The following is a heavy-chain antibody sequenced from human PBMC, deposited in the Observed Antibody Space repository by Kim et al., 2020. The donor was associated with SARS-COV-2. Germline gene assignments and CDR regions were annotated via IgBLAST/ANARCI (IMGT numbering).Heavy chain of an antibody. CDR1: GFMFSNYW. CDR3: ARGLPARWFGFAYFDY. J-gene: IGHJ4*02. D-gene: IGHD3-10*01. Sequence: GGSLRLSCAASGFMFSNYWMSWVRQAPGKGLEWVGNVKQDGSEQYYMDSVKGRFTISRDNTKNSLHLQMNSLRAEDTAMYYCARGLPARWFGFAYFDYWGQGTLATVSS. V-gene: IGHV3-7*01. CDR2: VKQDGSEQ.